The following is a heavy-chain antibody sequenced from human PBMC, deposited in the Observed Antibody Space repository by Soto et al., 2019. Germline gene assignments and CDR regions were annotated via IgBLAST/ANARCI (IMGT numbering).Heavy chain of an antibody. D-gene: IGHD3-22*01. J-gene: IGHJ4*02. CDR3: AKVKYDSSGYYRNFDY. CDR1: GVTFSSYA. CDR2: IIPRFGTA. Sequence: SVKVSCKASGVTFSSYAISWVRQAPGQGLEWVGGIIPRFGTANYAQKFQGRVTITADESTSTAYMELSSLRSEDTAMYYCAKVKYDSSGYYRNFDYWGQGTLVTVSS. V-gene: IGHV1-69*13.